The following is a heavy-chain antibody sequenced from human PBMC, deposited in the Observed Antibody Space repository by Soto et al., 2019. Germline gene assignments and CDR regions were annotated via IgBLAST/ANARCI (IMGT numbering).Heavy chain of an antibody. CDR2: VKQDGSEE. Sequence: GGSLRLSCAASGYSISTYWMXRVRQAPGKGLEWVANVKQDGSEEYYVDSVKGRFTISRDNAKNSLYLQMNSLRAEDTAVYYCAALITAMVKTAGYWGKGTLVPVSS. CDR3: AALITAMVKTAGY. D-gene: IGHD5-18*01. V-gene: IGHV3-7*01. CDR1: GYSISTYW. J-gene: IGHJ4*02.